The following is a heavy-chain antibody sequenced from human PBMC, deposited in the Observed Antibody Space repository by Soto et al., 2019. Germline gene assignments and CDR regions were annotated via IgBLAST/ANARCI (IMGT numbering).Heavy chain of an antibody. CDR3: ARKAWVRFDY. CDR1: GDSMTSPPYY. CDR2: VYHTGDT. J-gene: IGHJ4*02. Sequence: SETLSLTCNVSGDSMTSPPYYWGWIRQPPGKGLEWIGEVYHTGDTYYNPSLRSRVAMSVDKSTNEFSLKVTSVTAADTAIYYCARKAWVRFDYWGQGALVTVSS. D-gene: IGHD7-27*01. V-gene: IGHV4-61*05.